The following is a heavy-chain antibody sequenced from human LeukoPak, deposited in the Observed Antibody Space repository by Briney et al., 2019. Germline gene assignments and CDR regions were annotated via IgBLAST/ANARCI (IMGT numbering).Heavy chain of an antibody. V-gene: IGHV3-74*01. CDR3: AQIYSTVITADY. Sequence: PGGSLRLSCAASGFTFSSYWMHWVRQAPGKGLVWVSRINSDGSSTSYADSVKGRFTISRDNAKNTLYPQMNSLRAEDTAVYYCAQIYSTVITADYWGQGTLVTVSS. D-gene: IGHD4-17*01. J-gene: IGHJ4*02. CDR2: INSDGSST. CDR1: GFTFSSYW.